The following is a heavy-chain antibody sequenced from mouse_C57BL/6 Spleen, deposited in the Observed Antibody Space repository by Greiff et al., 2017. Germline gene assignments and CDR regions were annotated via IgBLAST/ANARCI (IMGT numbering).Heavy chain of an antibody. J-gene: IGHJ1*03. CDR2: IYPGDGDT. Sequence: VKLMESGAELVKPGASVKISCKASGYAFSSYWMNWVKQRPGKGLEWIGQIYPGDGDTNYNGKFKGKATLTADKSSSTAYMQLSSLTSEDSAVYFCARWDYYGSSRYWYFDVWGTGTTVTVSS. D-gene: IGHD1-1*01. CDR1: GYAFSSYW. V-gene: IGHV1-80*01. CDR3: ARWDYYGSSRYWYFDV.